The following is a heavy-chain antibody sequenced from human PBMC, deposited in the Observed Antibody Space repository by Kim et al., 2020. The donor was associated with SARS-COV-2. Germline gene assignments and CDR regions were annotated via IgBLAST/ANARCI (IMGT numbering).Heavy chain of an antibody. V-gene: IGHV4-61*01. D-gene: IGHD1-26*01. Sequence: SETLSLTCTVSGGSVSSGSYYWSWIRQPPGKGLEWIGYIYYSGSTNYNPSLKSRVTISVDTSKNQFSLKLSSVTAADTAVYYCARDRGSYSAFDIWGQGT. CDR3: ARDRGSYSAFDI. CDR1: GGSVSSGSYY. J-gene: IGHJ3*02. CDR2: IYYSGST.